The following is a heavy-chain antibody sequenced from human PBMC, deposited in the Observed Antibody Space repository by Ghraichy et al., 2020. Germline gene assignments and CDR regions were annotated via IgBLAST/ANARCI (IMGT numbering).Heavy chain of an antibody. CDR3: ARDAAAPTKDTAMVSGYYYYGMDV. Sequence: ASVKVSCKASGYTFTGYYMHWVRQAPGQGLEWMGWINPNSGGTNYAQKFQGWVTMTRDTSISTAYMELSRLRSDDTAVYYCARDAAAPTKDTAMVSGYYYYGMDVWGQGTTVTVSS. V-gene: IGHV1-2*04. D-gene: IGHD5-18*01. J-gene: IGHJ6*02. CDR2: INPNSGGT. CDR1: GYTFTGYY.